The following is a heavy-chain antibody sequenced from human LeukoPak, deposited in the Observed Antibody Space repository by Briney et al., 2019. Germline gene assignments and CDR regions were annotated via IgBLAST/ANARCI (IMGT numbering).Heavy chain of an antibody. D-gene: IGHD1-1*01. CDR1: GDSVSSKSAS. Sequence: SQTLSLTCAISGDSVSSKSASWNWIRQSPSRGLEWLGRTYYRSKWYFEYAVSVKSRISISPDTSQNQFSLQLSSLTIEDTAVYYCARAGGTFDNWGQGTLVTVSS. J-gene: IGHJ4*02. CDR2: TYYRSKWYF. CDR3: ARAGGTFDN. V-gene: IGHV6-1*01.